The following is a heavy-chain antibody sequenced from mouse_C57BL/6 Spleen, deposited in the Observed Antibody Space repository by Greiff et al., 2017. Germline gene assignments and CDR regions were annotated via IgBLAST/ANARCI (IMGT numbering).Heavy chain of an antibody. CDR1: GFTFSSYA. CDR3: ARDIAYSPLGY. CDR2: ISDGGSYT. J-gene: IGHJ3*02. Sequence: EVQVVESGGGLVKPGGSLKLSCAASGFTFSSYAMSWVRQTPEKRLEWVATISDGGSYTYYPDNVKGRFTISRDNAKNNLYLQMSHLKSEDTAMYYCARDIAYSPLGYWGQGTLVTVSA. V-gene: IGHV5-4*01. D-gene: IGHD2-10*01.